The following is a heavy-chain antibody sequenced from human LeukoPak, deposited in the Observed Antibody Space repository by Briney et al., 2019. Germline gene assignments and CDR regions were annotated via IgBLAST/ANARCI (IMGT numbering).Heavy chain of an antibody. V-gene: IGHV3-30*18. CDR1: GFTFSSYA. CDR2: ISYDGSNK. Sequence: GGSLRLSCAASGFTFSSYAMSWVRQAPGKGLEWVAVISYDGSNKYYADSVKGRFTISRDNSKSTLYLQMNSLRAEDTAVYYCANVGIVGATGDYWGQGTLVTVSS. J-gene: IGHJ4*02. D-gene: IGHD1-26*01. CDR3: ANVGIVGATGDY.